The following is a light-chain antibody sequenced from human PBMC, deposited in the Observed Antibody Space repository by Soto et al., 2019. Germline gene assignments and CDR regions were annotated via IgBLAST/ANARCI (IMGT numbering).Light chain of an antibody. CDR2: VAS. V-gene: IGKV3-20*01. J-gene: IGKJ1*01. Sequence: IVLPEAPGTLSCSPGERTTLSWRASQTVSTVSLAWYQQKSGQAPGLLIYVASNRATGIPNRCSGSGSGTDFTITITRLEPEDFAVYYCQQYGSPPRTFGQGTKVEIQ. CDR1: QTVSTVS. CDR3: QQYGSPPRT.